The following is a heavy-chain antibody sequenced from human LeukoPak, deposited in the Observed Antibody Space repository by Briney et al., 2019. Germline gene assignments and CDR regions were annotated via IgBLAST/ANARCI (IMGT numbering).Heavy chain of an antibody. CDR3: PRDADWASDY. CDR1: GFTFKNHW. J-gene: IGHJ4*02. CDR2: MKQDGSEQ. Sequence: GGSLRLSCVGSGFTFKNHWMVWVRQAPGKGLEWVANMKQDGSEQYYGDSVRGRFTISRDNAKNSLYLQMNSLRVADTAVYYCPRDADWASDYWGQGTLVTVSS. D-gene: IGHD3/OR15-3a*01. V-gene: IGHV3-7*01.